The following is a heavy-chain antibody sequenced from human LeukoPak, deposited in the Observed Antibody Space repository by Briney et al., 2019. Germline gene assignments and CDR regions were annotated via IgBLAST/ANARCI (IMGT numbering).Heavy chain of an antibody. V-gene: IGHV1-18*01. J-gene: IGHJ4*02. D-gene: IGHD3-16*01. CDR2: INANNGKT. Sequence: ASVKVSCKASGYNLTTFSIAWVRQAPGQGLEWMGWINANNGKTHYAQKFHDRVTMTTDASTNTAYMELRGLKSDDTAMYYCSRDSTFGAAVDFNFWGQGTLVTVSS. CDR3: SRDSTFGAAVDFNF. CDR1: GYNLTTFS.